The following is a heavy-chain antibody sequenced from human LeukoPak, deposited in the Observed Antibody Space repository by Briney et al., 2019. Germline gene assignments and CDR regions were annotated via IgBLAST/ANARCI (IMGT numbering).Heavy chain of an antibody. CDR1: GYTFTSYY. D-gene: IGHD6-19*01. CDR2: INPSGGST. J-gene: IGHJ6*02. V-gene: IGHV1-46*01. Sequence: GASVTVSCKASGYTFTSYYMHWVRQAPGQGLEWMGIINPSGGSTSYAQKFQGRVTTTRDTSTSTVYMELSSLRSEDTAVYYCARAVAVAGNLYYYGMDVWGQGTTVTVSS. CDR3: ARAVAVAGNLYYYGMDV.